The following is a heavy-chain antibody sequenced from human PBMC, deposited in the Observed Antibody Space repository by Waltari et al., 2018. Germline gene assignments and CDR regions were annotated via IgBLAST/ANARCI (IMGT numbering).Heavy chain of an antibody. CDR2: IYSGGST. V-gene: IGHV3-53*01. CDR3: ARDLGDCSTCGYYGMDV. Sequence: EVQLVESGGGLIQPGGSLSLSCAASGFTVSSNYMSWVRPAPGKGLEWVSVIYSGGSTYYADSVKGRFTISRDNSKNTLYLQMNSLRAEDTAVYYCARDLGDCSTCGYYGMDVWGQGTTVTVSS. CDR1: GFTVSSNY. J-gene: IGHJ6*02. D-gene: IGHD2-15*01.